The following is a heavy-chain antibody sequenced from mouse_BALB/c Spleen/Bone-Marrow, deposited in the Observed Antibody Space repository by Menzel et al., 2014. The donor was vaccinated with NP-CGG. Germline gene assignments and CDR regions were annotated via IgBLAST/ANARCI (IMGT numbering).Heavy chain of an antibody. CDR3: TTLARNNFDY. Sequence: EVQLQESGTVLARPGAAVKMSCKASGYTFSNYWMHWVKQRPGQGLEWIGTIYPGKSDTTYSQKFKGKAKLTAVTSTSTAYMELSSLTNEDSAVYYCTTLARNNFDYWGQGTTLTVSS. CDR1: GYTFSNYW. D-gene: IGHD3-1*01. CDR2: IYPGKSDT. J-gene: IGHJ2*01. V-gene: IGHV1-5*01.